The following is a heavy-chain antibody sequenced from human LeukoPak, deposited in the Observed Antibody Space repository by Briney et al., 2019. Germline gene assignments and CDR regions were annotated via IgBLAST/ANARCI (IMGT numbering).Heavy chain of an antibody. D-gene: IGHD4-17*01. J-gene: IGHJ4*02. CDR3: ARDLRSFDY. CDR1: GFTFSSYA. Sequence: PGRSLRLSCAASGFTFSSYAMHWVRQASGKGLEWVAVISYDGSNKYYADSVKGRFTISRDNSKNTLYLQMNSLRAEDTAVYYCARDLRSFDYWGQGTLVTVSS. CDR2: ISYDGSNK. V-gene: IGHV3-30-3*01.